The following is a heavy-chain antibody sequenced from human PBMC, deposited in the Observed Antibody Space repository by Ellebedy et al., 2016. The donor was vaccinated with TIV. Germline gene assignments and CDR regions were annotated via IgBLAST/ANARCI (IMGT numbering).Heavy chain of an antibody. CDR2: ITKSGDYM. Sequence: PGGSLRLSCAASGFIFSSYAMHWVRQAPGKGLEWISSITKSGDYMYYADSVKGRFTISRDNARNSLDLQMNSLRADDTAVYYCARDTAMDYWGQGTLVTVSS. CDR3: ARDTAMDY. CDR1: GFIFSSYA. V-gene: IGHV3-21*01. D-gene: IGHD5-18*01. J-gene: IGHJ4*02.